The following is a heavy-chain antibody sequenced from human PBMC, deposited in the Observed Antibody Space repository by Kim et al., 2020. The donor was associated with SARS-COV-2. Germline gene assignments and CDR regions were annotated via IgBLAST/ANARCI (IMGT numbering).Heavy chain of an antibody. Sequence: ASVKVSCKASGYTFTSYAMHWVRQAPGQRLEWMGWINAGNGNTKYSQKFQGRVTITRDTSASTAYMELSSLRSEDTAVYYCARDLGGSSTYCSSTSCYPRVTGWFDPWGQGTLVTVSS. CDR3: ARDLGGSSTYCSSTSCYPRVTGWFDP. CDR1: GYTFTSYA. D-gene: IGHD2-2*01. CDR2: INAGNGNT. J-gene: IGHJ5*02. V-gene: IGHV1-3*01.